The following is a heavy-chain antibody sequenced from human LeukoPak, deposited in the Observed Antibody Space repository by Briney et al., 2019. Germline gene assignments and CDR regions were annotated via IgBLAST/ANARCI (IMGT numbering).Heavy chain of an antibody. J-gene: IGHJ4*02. CDR2: IYYSGST. CDR3: ANEGWRFGELSRGRFGY. V-gene: IGHV4-59*01. D-gene: IGHD3-10*01. CDR1: GGSISSYY. Sequence: SETLSLTCTVSGGSISSYYWSWIRQPPGKGLEWIGYIYYSGSTNYNPSLKSRVTISVDPSKNQFSLKLSSVTAADTAVYYCANEGWRFGELSRGRFGYWGQGTLVTVSS.